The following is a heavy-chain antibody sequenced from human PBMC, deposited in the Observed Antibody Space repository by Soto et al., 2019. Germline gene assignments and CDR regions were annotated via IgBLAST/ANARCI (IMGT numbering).Heavy chain of an antibody. Sequence: GASVKVSCKASGYTITSYGISWVRQAPGQGLEWMGWISAYNGNTHYTQRLQGRVTMTTDTSTRTAYMELRSLRSDDTAVYYCARGGSSRYGVDSWGQGTLVTVSS. D-gene: IGHD6-13*01. J-gene: IGHJ4*02. CDR1: GYTITSYG. V-gene: IGHV1-18*01. CDR3: ARGGSSRYGVDS. CDR2: ISAYNGNT.